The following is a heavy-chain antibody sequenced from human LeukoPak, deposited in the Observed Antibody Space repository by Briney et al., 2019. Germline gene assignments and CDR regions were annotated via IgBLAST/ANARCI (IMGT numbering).Heavy chain of an antibody. Sequence: GSLRLSCAASGFTFSSYWMHWVRQAPGKGLVWVSRINSDGSSTSYADSVKGRFTISRDNAKNTLYLQMNSLRAEDTAVYYCAAPYGGNWYFDLWGRGTLVTVSS. CDR3: AAPYGGNWYFDL. CDR1: GFTFSSYW. V-gene: IGHV3-74*01. CDR2: INSDGSST. J-gene: IGHJ2*01. D-gene: IGHD4-23*01.